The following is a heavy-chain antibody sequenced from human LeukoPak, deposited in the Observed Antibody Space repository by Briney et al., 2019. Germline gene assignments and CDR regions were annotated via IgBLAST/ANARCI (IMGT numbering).Heavy chain of an antibody. CDR1: GFTFSSYS. V-gene: IGHV3-48*01. D-gene: IGHD3-3*01. CDR2: ISSSSSTI. J-gene: IGHJ6*03. Sequence: GGSLRLSCAASGFTFSSYSMNWVRQAPGKGLEWVSYISSSSSTIYYADSVKGRFTISRDNAKNSLYLQMNSLRAEDTAVYYCARDNLRFLEWSYMDVWGKGTTVTVSS. CDR3: ARDNLRFLEWSYMDV.